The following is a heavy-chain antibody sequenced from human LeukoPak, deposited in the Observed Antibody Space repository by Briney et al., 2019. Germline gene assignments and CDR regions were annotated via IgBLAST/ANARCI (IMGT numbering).Heavy chain of an antibody. Sequence: GASVKVSCKASGYAFTSYGISWVRQAPGQGLEWMGWINPNSGGTNYAQKFQGRVTMTRDTSISTAYMELSRLRSDDTAVYYCARRYSSSWIEYFQHWGQGTLVTVSS. J-gene: IGHJ1*01. D-gene: IGHD6-13*01. CDR2: INPNSGGT. CDR3: ARRYSSSWIEYFQH. CDR1: GYAFTSYG. V-gene: IGHV1-2*02.